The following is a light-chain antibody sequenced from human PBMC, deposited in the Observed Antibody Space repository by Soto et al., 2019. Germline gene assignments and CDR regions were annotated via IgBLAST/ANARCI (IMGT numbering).Light chain of an antibody. CDR2: DVR. CDR1: SSDVGAYNY. J-gene: IGLJ3*02. V-gene: IGLV2-11*01. CDR3: CSYAGSYTWV. Sequence: QSALTQPPSVSGSPGQSVTISCTGTSSDVGAYNYVSWYQQHPGKAPKLILFDVRERPSGVPDRFSGSKFGNTASLTISGLQAEDEAEYFCCSYAGSYTWVFGGGTKLTVL.